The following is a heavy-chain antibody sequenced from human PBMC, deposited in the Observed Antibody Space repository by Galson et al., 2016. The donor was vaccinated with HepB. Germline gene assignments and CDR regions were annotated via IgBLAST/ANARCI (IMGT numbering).Heavy chain of an antibody. CDR1: GGTLRSYA. CDR3: ARGKYYHDSSGHYDFYYYALEF. D-gene: IGHD3-22*01. J-gene: IGHJ6*02. V-gene: IGHV1-69*13. CDR2: IIPMFATT. Sequence: SVKVSCKASGGTLRSYAINWVRQAPGQGPEWMGGIIPMFATTKYAQKFQGRVTITADESTTTAHMELSSLRSEDTAVYYCARGKYYHDSSGHYDFYYYALEFWGQGTTVTVSS.